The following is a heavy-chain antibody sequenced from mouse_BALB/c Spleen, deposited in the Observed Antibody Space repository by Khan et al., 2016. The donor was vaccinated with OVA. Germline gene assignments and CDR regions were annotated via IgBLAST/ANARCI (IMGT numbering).Heavy chain of an antibody. D-gene: IGHD2-10*01. Sequence: VRLEESGPGLVAPSQSLSITCTISGFSLTNYGIHWVRQPPRKGLEWLVVIWSDGSTTYNSALKSRLTISKDNSKSQVFLKMNSLQTDDTAVYFCARQPYYHYNIMDYWGQGTSVTVSS. CDR2: IWSDGST. CDR3: ARQPYYHYNIMDY. V-gene: IGHV2-6-1*01. J-gene: IGHJ4*01. CDR1: GFSLTNYG.